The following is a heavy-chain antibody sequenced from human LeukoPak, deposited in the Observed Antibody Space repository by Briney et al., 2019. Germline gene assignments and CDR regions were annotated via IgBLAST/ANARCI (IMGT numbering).Heavy chain of an antibody. D-gene: IGHD3-3*01. CDR2: IIPIFGTA. J-gene: IGHJ4*02. CDR1: GGTFSSYA. CDR3: ARFSLRATIFGVVIIPDY. Sequence: GASVKVSCKASGGTFSSYAISWVRQAPGQGLEWMGGIIPIFGTANYAQKFQGRVTITADESTSPAYMELSSLRSEDTAVYYCARFSLRATIFGVVIIPDYWGQGTLVTVSS. V-gene: IGHV1-69*13.